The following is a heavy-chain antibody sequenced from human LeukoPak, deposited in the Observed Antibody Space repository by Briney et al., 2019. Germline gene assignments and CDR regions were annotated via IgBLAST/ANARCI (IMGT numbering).Heavy chain of an antibody. CDR2: ISGSGVTT. J-gene: IGHJ1*01. V-gene: IGHV3-23*01. CDR1: GFTFSSYA. CDR3: AKKVVVGATSPYSDFQD. D-gene: IGHD1-26*01. Sequence: GGSLRLSCVASGFTFSSYAMSWVRQAPGKGLEWVSAISGSGVTTHYAGSVKGRFSISRDNSKNTLYLQMNSLRAEDAALYYCAKKVVVGATSPYSDFQDWGQGTLVTVSS.